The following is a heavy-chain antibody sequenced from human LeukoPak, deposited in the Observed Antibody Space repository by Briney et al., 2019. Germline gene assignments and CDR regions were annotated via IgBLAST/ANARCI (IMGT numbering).Heavy chain of an antibody. CDR2: ISWNSGSI. V-gene: IGHV3-9*01. CDR3: AKVLYRYQLPDTGYYFDY. D-gene: IGHD2-2*01. CDR1: GFTFDDYA. J-gene: IGHJ4*02. Sequence: PGGSLRLSCAASGFTFDDYAMHWVRQAPGKGLEWVSGISWNSGSIGYADSVKGRFAISRDNAKNSLYLQMNSLRAEDTALYYCAKVLYRYQLPDTGYYFDYWGQGTLVTVSS.